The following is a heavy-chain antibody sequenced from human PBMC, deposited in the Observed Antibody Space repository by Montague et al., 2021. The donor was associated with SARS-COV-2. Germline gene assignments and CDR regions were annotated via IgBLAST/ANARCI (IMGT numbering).Heavy chain of an antibody. CDR2: IYYSGST. CDR3: ARDHGQWFGELWGHGLDV. CDR1: SCSISTGHH. J-gene: IGHJ6*02. V-gene: IGHV4-31*03. Sequence: TLSLTCSVSSCSISTGHHWSWIRQHPMKGLEWIGYIYYSGSTYYNPSFKGRVTISIDTAKNQFSLELTSTTAADTAVYYCARDHGQWFGELWGHGLDVWGQGTTVIVSS. D-gene: IGHD3-10*01.